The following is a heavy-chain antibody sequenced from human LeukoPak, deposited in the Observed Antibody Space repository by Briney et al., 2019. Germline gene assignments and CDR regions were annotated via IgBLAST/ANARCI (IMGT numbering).Heavy chain of an antibody. Sequence: GGSLRLSCAASEFSVGSNYMTWVRQAPGKGLEWVSLIYSGGSTYYADSVKGRFTISRDNSKNTLYLQMNSLRAEDTAVYYCAKDHYYDSSGYSEYFQHWGQGTLVTVSS. CDR1: EFSVGSNY. V-gene: IGHV3-53*01. J-gene: IGHJ1*01. CDR2: IYSGGST. CDR3: AKDHYYDSSGYSEYFQH. D-gene: IGHD3-22*01.